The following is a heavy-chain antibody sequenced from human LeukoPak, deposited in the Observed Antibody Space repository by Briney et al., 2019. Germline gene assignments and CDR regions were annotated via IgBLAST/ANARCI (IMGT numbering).Heavy chain of an antibody. CDR2: IYYSGST. J-gene: IGHJ4*02. Sequence: SETLSLTCTVSGGSISSYYWSWIRQPPGKGLEWIGYIYYSGSTNYNPSLKSRVTISVDTSKNQFSLKLSSVTAADTAVYYCAREAAYAYFDYWGQGTLVTVSS. D-gene: IGHD2-2*01. V-gene: IGHV4-59*01. CDR1: GGSISSYY. CDR3: AREAAYAYFDY.